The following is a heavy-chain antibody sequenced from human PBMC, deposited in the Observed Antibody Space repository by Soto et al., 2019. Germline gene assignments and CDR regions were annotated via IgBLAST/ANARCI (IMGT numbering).Heavy chain of an antibody. CDR3: ARMETFGSLNWFDT. CDR1: GYSFTNND. J-gene: IGHJ5*02. D-gene: IGHD3-16*01. CDR2: MNPGSGDT. Sequence: EASVKGSCKASGYSFTNNDVSWVRQATGQGLEWMGWMNPGSGDTGYAQKFQGRVTMTRDISIATAYMELSSLRSDDTAIYYCARMETFGSLNWFDTWGQGPLVTSPQ. V-gene: IGHV1-8*01.